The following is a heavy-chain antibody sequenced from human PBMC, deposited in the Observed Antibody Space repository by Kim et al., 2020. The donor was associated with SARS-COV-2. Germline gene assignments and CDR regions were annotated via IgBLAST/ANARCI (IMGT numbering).Heavy chain of an antibody. CDR2: ISYDGSNK. V-gene: IGHV3-30-3*01. CDR3: ARDLYRGAAMVTNY. CDR1: GFTFSSYA. J-gene: IGHJ4*02. Sequence: GGSLRLSCAASGFTFSSYAMHWVRQAPGKGLEWVAVISYDGSNKYYADSVKGRFTISRDNSKNTLYLQMNSLRAEDTAVYYCARDLYRGAAMVTNYWGQGTLVTVSS. D-gene: IGHD5-18*01.